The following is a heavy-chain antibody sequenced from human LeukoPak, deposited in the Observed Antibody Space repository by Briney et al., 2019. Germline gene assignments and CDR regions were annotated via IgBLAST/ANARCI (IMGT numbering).Heavy chain of an antibody. CDR3: ASAGRGTDPFDY. V-gene: IGHV3-74*01. J-gene: IGHJ4*02. CDR1: GFTFSDYW. D-gene: IGHD1/OR15-1a*01. CDR2: INGDGSDT. Sequence: GGSLRLSCAASGFTFSDYWMHWVRQPPGKGLVWVSHINGDGSDTGYAESVEGRFTISRDNAKNMVYLQMNSLRAEDTAVYYCASAGRGTDPFDYWGQGTLVTVSS.